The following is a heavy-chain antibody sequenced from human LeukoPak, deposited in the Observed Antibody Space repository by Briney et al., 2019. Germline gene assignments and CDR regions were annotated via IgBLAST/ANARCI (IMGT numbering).Heavy chain of an antibody. J-gene: IGHJ4*02. CDR2: VTGDGDTT. V-gene: IGHV3-23*01. CDR1: GIIFSGYA. D-gene: IGHD2-2*01. CDR3: AKVFSRSFDY. Sequence: GGSLRLSCAASGIIFSGYAMSWVCQAPGKGLEWVSSVTGDGDTTYYADSVKGRFTISRDNSKNTLSLQMSSLRAEDTALYYCAKVFSRSFDYWGQGTPVTVSS.